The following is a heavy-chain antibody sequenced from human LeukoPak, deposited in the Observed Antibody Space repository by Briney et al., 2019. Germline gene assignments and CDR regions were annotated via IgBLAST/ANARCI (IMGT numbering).Heavy chain of an antibody. CDR2: IYSGGST. Sequence: GALRLSCAASGFTVSSNYMSWVRQAPGKGLEWVSVIYSGGSTYYADSVKGRFTISRDNSKNTLYLQMNSLRAEDTALYYCAKEMIGALDAFDIWGQGTMVTVSS. J-gene: IGHJ3*02. V-gene: IGHV3-53*01. CDR3: AKEMIGALDAFDI. D-gene: IGHD3-22*01. CDR1: GFTVSSNY.